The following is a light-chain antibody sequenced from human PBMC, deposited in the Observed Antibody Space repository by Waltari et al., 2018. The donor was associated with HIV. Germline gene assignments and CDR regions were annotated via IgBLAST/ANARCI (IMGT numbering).Light chain of an antibody. CDR1: NIGSKS. V-gene: IGLV3-21*02. Sequence: SYVLSQPPSVSVAPGQTARITCGGNNIGSKSVHWYQQKPGQAPVLVVYDDKDRPSGIPERFSGSNSENTATLIIRRVEAGDEADYYCQVWDSTTDHVVFGGRSKLTVL. CDR3: QVWDSTTDHVV. CDR2: DDK. J-gene: IGLJ2*01.